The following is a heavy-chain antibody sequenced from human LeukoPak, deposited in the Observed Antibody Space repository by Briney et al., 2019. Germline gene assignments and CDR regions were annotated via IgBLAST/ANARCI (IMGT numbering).Heavy chain of an antibody. V-gene: IGHV5-51*03. J-gene: IGHJ4*02. CDR2: IYPGDSYT. CDR1: GYSFRSYW. D-gene: IGHD5-18*01. Sequence: KPGESLKISCKGSGYSFRSYWIGWVRQMPGKGLEWMGIIYPGDSYTRYSPSFQGQVTISADKSISTAYLQWSSLKASDTAMSYCARTVGGGYSYGSSQYGDYVFDYWGQGTLVTVSS. CDR3: ARTVGGGYSYGSSQYGDYVFDY.